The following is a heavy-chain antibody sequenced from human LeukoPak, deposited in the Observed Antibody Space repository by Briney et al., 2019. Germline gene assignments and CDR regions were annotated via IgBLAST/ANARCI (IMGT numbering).Heavy chain of an antibody. Sequence: GGSLRLSCAASGFTFSGGAVDWVRQASGKGMGWVGRIRSKASSCATAYPASVKGGFTISRDDSQKTAYLHMNSLKTEDTAVYYCTQRQYYCDSSGYYAWGQGTLVTVSS. V-gene: IGHV3-73*01. D-gene: IGHD3-22*01. CDR2: IRSKASSCAT. J-gene: IGHJ5*02. CDR3: TQRQYYCDSSGYYA. CDR1: GFTFSGGA.